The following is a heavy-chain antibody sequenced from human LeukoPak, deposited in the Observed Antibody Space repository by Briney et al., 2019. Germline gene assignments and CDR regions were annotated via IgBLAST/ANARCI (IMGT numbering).Heavy chain of an antibody. Sequence: GSLRLSCAASGFTFSSYAMHWARQAPGKGLEYVSAISSNGGSTYYANSVKSRFTISRDNSKNTLYLQMNSLRPEDTSVYYCARSPTSWYFDYWGQGTLVTVPS. CDR2: ISSNGGST. J-gene: IGHJ4*02. CDR1: GFTFSSYA. D-gene: IGHD2-2*01. V-gene: IGHV3-64*01. CDR3: ARSPTSWYFDY.